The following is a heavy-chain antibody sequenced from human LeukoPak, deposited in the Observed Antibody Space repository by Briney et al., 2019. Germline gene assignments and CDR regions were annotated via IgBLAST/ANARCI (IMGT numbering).Heavy chain of an antibody. Sequence: SETLSLTCTVSGGSISSYYWSWIRQPAGKGLEWIGRIYTSGSITYNPSLKSRVSMSVDTSKNQFSLKLSSVTAADTAVYYCARHGYYYDSSGYYYVWGQGTLVTVSS. V-gene: IGHV4-4*07. J-gene: IGHJ4*02. D-gene: IGHD3-22*01. CDR1: GGSISSYY. CDR2: IYTSGSI. CDR3: ARHGYYYDSSGYYYV.